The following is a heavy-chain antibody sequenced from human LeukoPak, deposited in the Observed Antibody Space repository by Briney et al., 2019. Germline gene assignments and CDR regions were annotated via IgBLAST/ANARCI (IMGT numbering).Heavy chain of an antibody. CDR2: IIPIFGTA. J-gene: IGHJ3*02. Sequence: SVKVSCKASGGTFSSYAISWVRQAPGQGLEWMGGIIPIFGTANYAQKFQGRVTITADESTSTAYMELSSLRSGDTAVYYCAGTIAVAAPVAFDIWGQGTMVTVSS. CDR1: GGTFSSYA. CDR3: AGTIAVAAPVAFDI. D-gene: IGHD6-19*01. V-gene: IGHV1-69*13.